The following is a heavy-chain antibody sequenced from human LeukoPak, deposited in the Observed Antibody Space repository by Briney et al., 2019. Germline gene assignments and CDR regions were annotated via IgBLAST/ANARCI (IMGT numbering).Heavy chain of an antibody. CDR2: INPNSGGT. CDR1: GYTFTGYY. Sequence: AASVKVSCKASGYTFTGYYIHWVRQAPGQGVEWMGWINPNSGGTNYPLRFQGRVTMTRDTSISTAYMELSSLTSDDTAVYYCAKDHQYDFDYWGQGTLVTVSS. V-gene: IGHV1-2*02. D-gene: IGHD2-2*01. J-gene: IGHJ4*02. CDR3: AKDHQYDFDY.